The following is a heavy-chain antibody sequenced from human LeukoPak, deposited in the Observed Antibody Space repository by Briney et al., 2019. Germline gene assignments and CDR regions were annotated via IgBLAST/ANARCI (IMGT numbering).Heavy chain of an antibody. CDR2: IWYDGSNK. CDR3: ARVGRKYSSGWSDY. Sequence: GRSLRLSCAASGFTFSSYGMHWVRQAPGKGLEWVAVIWYDGSNKYYADSVKGRFTISRDNSKNTLYLQMNSLRAEDTAVYYCARVGRKYSSGWSDYWGQGTLVTVSS. D-gene: IGHD6-19*01. CDR1: GFTFSSYG. V-gene: IGHV3-33*01. J-gene: IGHJ4*02.